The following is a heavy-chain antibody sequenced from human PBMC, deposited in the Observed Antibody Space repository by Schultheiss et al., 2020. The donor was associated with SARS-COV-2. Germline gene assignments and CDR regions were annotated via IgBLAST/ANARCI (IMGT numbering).Heavy chain of an antibody. CDR3: ARHRLPMIVDY. Sequence: SETLSLTCAVYGGSFSGYHWNWIRQPPGKGLEWIGEINHSGTTNYNPSLKSRVTISVDTSKNQFSLKLSSVTAADTAVYYCARHRLPMIVDYWGQGTLVTVSS. D-gene: IGHD3-22*01. J-gene: IGHJ4*02. V-gene: IGHV4-34*01. CDR2: INHSGTT. CDR1: GGSFSGYH.